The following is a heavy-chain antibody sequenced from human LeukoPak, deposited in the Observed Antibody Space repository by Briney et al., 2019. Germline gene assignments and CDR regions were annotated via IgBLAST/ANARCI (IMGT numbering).Heavy chain of an antibody. Sequence: GGSLRLSCAASGFTFSSYAISWVRQAPGKGLEWVSAISGSGGSTYYADSVKGRFTISRDNSKNTLYLQMNSLRAEDTAVYYCAKLDSSSGDFDYWGQGTLVTVSS. D-gene: IGHD6-6*01. J-gene: IGHJ4*02. V-gene: IGHV3-23*01. CDR1: GFTFSSYA. CDR2: ISGSGGST. CDR3: AKLDSSSGDFDY.